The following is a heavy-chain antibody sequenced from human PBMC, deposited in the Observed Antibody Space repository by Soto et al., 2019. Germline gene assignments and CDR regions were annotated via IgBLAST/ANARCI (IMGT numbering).Heavy chain of an antibody. CDR3: AGSVGGSNVNFDY. Sequence: QVQLVQSGAEVRTPGASVKVSCKASGYTFTSYDINWVRQATGQGPEWMGWMNPDSGNTGYVQKFQGRVTXNXTXXISTAYMELSSLRSEDTAVYYCAGSVGGSNVNFDYWGQGTLVTVSS. D-gene: IGHD3-10*01. V-gene: IGHV1-8*01. CDR2: MNPDSGNT. CDR1: GYTFTSYD. J-gene: IGHJ4*02.